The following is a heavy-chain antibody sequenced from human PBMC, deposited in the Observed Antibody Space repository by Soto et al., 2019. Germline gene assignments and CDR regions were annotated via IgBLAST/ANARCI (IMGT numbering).Heavy chain of an antibody. CDR2: ISAYNGNT. CDR3: ARDNGYESDY. D-gene: IGHD5-12*01. Sequence: QVQLVQSGAEVKEPGASVKVSCKASRYTFTSYGIRWVRQATGQGLEWVGWISAYNGNTNYAQKLQGRGTMTTHTSTSTAYMELRSRRSDDTAVYYCARDNGYESDYWGQGTLVTVSS. CDR1: RYTFTSYG. V-gene: IGHV1-18*01. J-gene: IGHJ4*02.